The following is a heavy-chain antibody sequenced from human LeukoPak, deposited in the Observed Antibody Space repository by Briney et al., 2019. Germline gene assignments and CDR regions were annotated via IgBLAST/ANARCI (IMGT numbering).Heavy chain of an antibody. V-gene: IGHV1-3*01. CDR3: ARARVLAYCIGGDCSPGYYDY. D-gene: IGHD2-21*02. CDR1: GYTFISYA. Sequence: ASVKVSCKTSGYTFISYALHWVRQAPGQRLEWMGWITVDNGDTKYSQKFQDKVTITRDTSASTAYMELSSLRSEDTAVYFCARARVLAYCIGGDCSPGYYDYWGQGTLVTVSS. J-gene: IGHJ4*02. CDR2: ITVDNGDT.